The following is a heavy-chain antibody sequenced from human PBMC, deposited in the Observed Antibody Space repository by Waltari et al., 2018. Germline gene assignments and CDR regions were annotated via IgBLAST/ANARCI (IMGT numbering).Heavy chain of an antibody. CDR1: GGSISSSSYY. CDR3: ARVRSTVAVPCS. Sequence: QLQLQESGPGLVKPSETLSLTCTVSGGSISSSSYYWGWIRQPPGKGLEWIGSIYYSGSTYYNPSLKSRVTISVDTSKNQFSLKLSSVTAADTAVYYCARVRSTVAVPCSWGQGTLVTVSS. CDR2: IYYSGST. V-gene: IGHV4-39*07. J-gene: IGHJ5*02. D-gene: IGHD6-19*01.